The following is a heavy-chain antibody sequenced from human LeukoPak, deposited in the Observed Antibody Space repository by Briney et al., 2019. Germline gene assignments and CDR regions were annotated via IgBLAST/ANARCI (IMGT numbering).Heavy chain of an antibody. Sequence: PGGSLRLSCAASGFTVTYTYMSWVRQTPGKGLEWVSVIYSGGSTYYADSVKGRFTISRDNSKNTLYLQMNSLRAEDTAVYYCARDCLYDSSGCVDYWGQGTLVTVSS. D-gene: IGHD3-22*01. CDR1: GFTVTYTY. V-gene: IGHV3-66*01. CDR2: IYSGGST. CDR3: ARDCLYDSSGCVDY. J-gene: IGHJ4*02.